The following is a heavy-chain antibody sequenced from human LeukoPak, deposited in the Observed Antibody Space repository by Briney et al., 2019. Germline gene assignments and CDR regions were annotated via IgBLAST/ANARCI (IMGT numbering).Heavy chain of an antibody. J-gene: IGHJ5*02. V-gene: IGHV1-2*02. CDR1: GYTFTGYY. D-gene: IGHD3-3*01. CDR3: ARGAALRRFLEWSKNWFDP. Sequence: GASVKVSCKASGYTFTGYYMHWVRQAPGQGLEWMGWINPNSGGTNYAQKFQGRVTMTRDTSISTAYMELSRLRSDDTAVYYRARGAALRRFLEWSKNWFDPWGQGTLVTVSS. CDR2: INPNSGGT.